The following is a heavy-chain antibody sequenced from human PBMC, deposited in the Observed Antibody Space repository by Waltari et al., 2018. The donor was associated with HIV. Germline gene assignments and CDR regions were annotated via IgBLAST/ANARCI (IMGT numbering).Heavy chain of an antibody. V-gene: IGHV3-30*18. CDR1: GFTLSNYG. CDR2: ISHDGSNK. Sequence: QVHLVESGGGVVQPGRSLRLSCAAPGFTLSNYGIHWVRQAPGKGLEWVALISHDGSNKYYADSVKGRFTISRDNSKNTLYLQMNSLRLEDTALYYCAKDLRVPLFPWFGELYGQWGQGTLVTVSS. CDR3: AKDLRVPLFPWFGELYGQ. J-gene: IGHJ4*02. D-gene: IGHD3-10*01.